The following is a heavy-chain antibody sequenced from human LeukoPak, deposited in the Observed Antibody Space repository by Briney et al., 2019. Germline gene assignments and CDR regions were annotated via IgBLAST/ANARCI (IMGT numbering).Heavy chain of an antibody. CDR3: AKALCSGGTCYRFDY. CDR1: GFTFSSYA. Sequence: GGSLRLSCAASGFTFSSYAMSWVRQAPGKGLEWDSAISGSGGSTYSADSVKGRFTISRDNSKNTLYLQMNSLRAEDTAVYYCAKALCSGGTCYRFDYWGQGTLVTVSS. V-gene: IGHV3-23*01. CDR2: ISGSGGST. J-gene: IGHJ4*02. D-gene: IGHD2-15*01.